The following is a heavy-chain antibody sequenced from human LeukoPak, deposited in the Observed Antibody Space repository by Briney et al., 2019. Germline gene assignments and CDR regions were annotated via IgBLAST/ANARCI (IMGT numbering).Heavy chain of an antibody. Sequence: PSETLSLTCTVSGGSISSSYWNWIRQPAGKALEWIGRIYTSGSTNYNPSLKSRVTMSVDTSKNRFSLKLSSVTAADTAVYYCARATRYYNFDYWGQGALVTVSS. V-gene: IGHV4-4*07. CDR2: IYTSGST. CDR3: ARATRYYNFDY. CDR1: GGSISSSY. J-gene: IGHJ4*02. D-gene: IGHD3-9*01.